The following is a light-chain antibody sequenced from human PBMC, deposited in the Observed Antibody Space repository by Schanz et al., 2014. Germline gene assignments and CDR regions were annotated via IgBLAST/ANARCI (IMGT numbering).Light chain of an antibody. Sequence: QSVLTQPPSVSGAPGQRVTISCTGSSSNIGARFDVHWYQQLPGRAPKLLVYDSDSRPSGVPDRYSGSKSGTSASLAITGLQAEDEADYYCAAWDDSLSGWVFGGGTKLTVL. CDR3: AAWDDSLSGWV. J-gene: IGLJ3*02. V-gene: IGLV1-40*01. CDR2: DSD. CDR1: SSNIGARFD.